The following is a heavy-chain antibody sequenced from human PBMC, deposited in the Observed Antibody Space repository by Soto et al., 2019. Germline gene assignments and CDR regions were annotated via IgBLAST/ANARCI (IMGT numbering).Heavy chain of an antibody. V-gene: IGHV4-59*01. Sequence: QVQLQESGPGLVKPSETLSLTCTVSGGSFNNFYWSWIRQPPGKGLEWIGYSYYSGSTNYNPSLKSRVTISLDTSKKQFSLKLSSVTAADTAVYYCARAPYYYDSSGFSTYYFDYWGQGTLVTVSS. CDR2: SYYSGST. CDR1: GGSFNNFY. CDR3: ARAPYYYDSSGFSTYYFDY. J-gene: IGHJ4*02. D-gene: IGHD3-22*01.